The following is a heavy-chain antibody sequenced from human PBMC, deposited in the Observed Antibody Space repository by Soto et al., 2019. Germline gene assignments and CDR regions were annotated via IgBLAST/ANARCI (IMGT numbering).Heavy chain of an antibody. J-gene: IGHJ6*02. D-gene: IGHD3-10*01. V-gene: IGHV4-59*01. CDR3: ASSRYYYGSGSYDYYYYYGMDV. CDR2: IYYSGST. CDR1: GGSISSYY. Sequence: PSETLSLTCTVSGGSISSYYWSWIRQPPGKGLEWIGYIYYSGSTNYNPSLKSRVTISVDTSKNQFSLKLSSVTAADTAVYYCASSRYYYGSGSYDYYYYYGMDVWGQGTTVTVS.